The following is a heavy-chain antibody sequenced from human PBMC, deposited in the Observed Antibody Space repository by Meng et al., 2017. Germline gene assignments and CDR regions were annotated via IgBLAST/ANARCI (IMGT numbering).Heavy chain of an antibody. CDR1: GGSFSGYY. V-gene: IGHV4-34*01. Sequence: QVALPQWGAVLLKPSETLSLTCAVYGGSFSGYYWSWIRQPPGKGLEWIGEINHSGSTNYNPSLKSRVTISVDTSKNQFSLKLSSVTAADTAVYYCARGLGRDGYNSNAFDIWGQGTMVTVSS. J-gene: IGHJ3*02. CDR2: INHSGST. CDR3: ARGLGRDGYNSNAFDI. D-gene: IGHD5-24*01.